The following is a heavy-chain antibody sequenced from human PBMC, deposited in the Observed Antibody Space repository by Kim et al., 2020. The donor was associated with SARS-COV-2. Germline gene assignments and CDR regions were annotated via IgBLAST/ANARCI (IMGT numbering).Heavy chain of an antibody. CDR3: ARGQWSQSAVDF. Sequence: ASVKVSCKASGYSFTSFGITWVRQAPGQGLEWVGWISTYSGAANYAQKLQGRVTMTRDTSTTTAYVELGSLRPDDTAVYYCARGQWSQSAVDFWGQGTL. D-gene: IGHD6-19*01. V-gene: IGHV1-18*01. CDR2: ISTYSGAA. CDR1: GYSFTSFG. J-gene: IGHJ4*02.